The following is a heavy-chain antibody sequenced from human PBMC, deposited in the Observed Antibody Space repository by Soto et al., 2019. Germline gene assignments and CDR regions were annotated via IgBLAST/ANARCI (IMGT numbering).Heavy chain of an antibody. D-gene: IGHD3-10*01. J-gene: IGHJ6*03. CDR2: IYYSGST. CDR3: ASLGHPVPAAILDGSGSYYKYYYYYYMDV. V-gene: IGHV4-59*01. CDR1: GGSLSSYY. Sequence: SETLSLTCTVSGGSLSSYYWSWIRQPPGKGLEWIGYIYYSGSTNYNPSLKSRVTISVDTSKNQFSLKLSSVTAADTAVYYCASLGHPVPAAILDGSGSYYKYYYYYYMDVWGKGTTVNVSS.